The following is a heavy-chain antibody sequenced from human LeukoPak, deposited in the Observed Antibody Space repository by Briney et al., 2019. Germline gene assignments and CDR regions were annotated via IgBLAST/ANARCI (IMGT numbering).Heavy chain of an antibody. J-gene: IGHJ4*02. D-gene: IGHD6-19*01. Sequence: ASVKVSCKASGYTFTSYYIHWVRQAPGQGLEWMGIINPSGGSTSYAQKFQGRVTMTTDTSTSTVYMELSSLKSEDTAVYYCARDPPYSSAARRFDYWGQGTLVTVSS. CDR2: INPSGGST. V-gene: IGHV1-46*01. CDR1: GYTFTSYY. CDR3: ARDPPYSSAARRFDY.